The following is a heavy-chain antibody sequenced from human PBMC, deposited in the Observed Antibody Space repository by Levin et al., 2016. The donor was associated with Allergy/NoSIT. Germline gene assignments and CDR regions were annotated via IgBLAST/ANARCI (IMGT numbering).Heavy chain of an antibody. V-gene: IGHV3-30*18. CDR2: ISYDGSNK. CDR3: AKSGGYSYGQWYFDC. Sequence: WIRQPPGKGLEWVAVISYDGSNKYYADSVKGRFTISRDNSKNTLYLQMNSLRAEDTAVYYCAKSGGYSYGQWYFDCWGQGTLVTVSS. D-gene: IGHD5-18*01. J-gene: IGHJ4*02.